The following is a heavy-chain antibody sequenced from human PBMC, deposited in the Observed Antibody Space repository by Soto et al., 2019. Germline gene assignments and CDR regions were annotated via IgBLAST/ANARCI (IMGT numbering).Heavy chain of an antibody. D-gene: IGHD4-17*01. CDR1: GYTSTNYD. Sequence: ASVQVSCKASGYTSTNYDINWVRQATGQGLEWMGWMNPNSGNTGYAQKFQGRVTMTRNTSISTAYMELSSLRSEDTAVYYCARRTVTTYRESRFDYWGQGTLVTVSS. CDR3: ARRTVTTYRESRFDY. J-gene: IGHJ4*02. V-gene: IGHV1-8*02. CDR2: MNPNSGNT.